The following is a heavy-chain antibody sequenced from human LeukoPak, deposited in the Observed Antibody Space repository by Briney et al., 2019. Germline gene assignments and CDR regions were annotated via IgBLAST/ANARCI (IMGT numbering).Heavy chain of an antibody. CDR2: ISYDGSNK. D-gene: IGHD5-24*01. CDR3: AHVEMAGF. J-gene: IGHJ4*02. CDR1: GFTFSSYG. Sequence: GGSLRLSWAAAGFTFSSYGMHWVRQAPGKGLEWVAVISYDGSNKYYADSVKGRFTISRDNSKNTLYLQMSSLRAEDTAVYYCAHVEMAGFWGQGTLVTVSS. V-gene: IGHV3-30*03.